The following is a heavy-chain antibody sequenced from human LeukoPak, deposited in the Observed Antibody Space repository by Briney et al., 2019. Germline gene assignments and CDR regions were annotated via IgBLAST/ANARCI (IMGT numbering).Heavy chain of an antibody. J-gene: IGHJ4*02. Sequence: SQTLSLTCTLSGGSISSGGYYWSWIRQHPGKGLEWIGYIYYSGSTYYNPSRKSLVTISVDTSKSQFSLKLSSVTAAGTAVYYCARGKREFDYWGQGTLVTVSS. V-gene: IGHV4-31*01. CDR2: IYYSGST. CDR3: ARGKREFDY. D-gene: IGHD1-26*01. CDR1: GGSISSGGYY.